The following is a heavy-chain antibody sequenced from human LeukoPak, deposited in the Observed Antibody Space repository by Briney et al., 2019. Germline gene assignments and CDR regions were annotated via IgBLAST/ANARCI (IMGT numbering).Heavy chain of an antibody. J-gene: IGHJ4*02. CDR2: IGSSSSYI. CDR1: GFTFSSYS. CDR3: ARGAEGYSYGYVDY. V-gene: IGHV3-21*01. Sequence: KAGGSLRLSCAASGFTFSSYSMNWVRQAPGKGLEWVSSIGSSSSYIYYADSVKGRFTISRDNAKNSLYLQMNSLRAEDTAVYYCARGAEGYSYGYVDYWGQGTLVTVSS. D-gene: IGHD5-18*01.